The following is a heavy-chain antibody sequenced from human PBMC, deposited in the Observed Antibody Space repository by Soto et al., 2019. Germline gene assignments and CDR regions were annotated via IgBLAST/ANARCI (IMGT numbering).Heavy chain of an antibody. CDR1: GFTFSRYS. CDR2: IIDDSDSM. D-gene: IGHD6-19*01. J-gene: IGHJ4*02. V-gene: IGHV3-48*01. CDR3: ARDIVAGSGWYTYDH. Sequence: EVQLVESGGGLVQPGGSLRLSCAASGFTFSRYSMNWVRQALGKGLEWVSYIIDDSDSMYYSDSVKGPFTISRDNAKNSLYLHMASVRADDTAVYYCARDIVAGSGWYTYDHWGQGTLVTVSS.